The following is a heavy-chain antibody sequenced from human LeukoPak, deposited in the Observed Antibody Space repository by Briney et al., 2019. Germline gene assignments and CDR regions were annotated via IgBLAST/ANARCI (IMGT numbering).Heavy chain of an antibody. CDR3: ARAAAGRAYYHYGVDV. J-gene: IGHJ6*02. D-gene: IGHD6-13*01. CDR1: GFTVSSNY. V-gene: IGHV3-53*01. Sequence: GGSLRLSCAASGFTVSSNYMSWVRQAPGKGLEWVSVIYSDGSPSYADSVKGRFTISRDNSKNTLDLQMNSLRAEDTAVYYCARAAAGRAYYHYGVDVWGQGTTVTVSS. CDR2: IYSDGSP.